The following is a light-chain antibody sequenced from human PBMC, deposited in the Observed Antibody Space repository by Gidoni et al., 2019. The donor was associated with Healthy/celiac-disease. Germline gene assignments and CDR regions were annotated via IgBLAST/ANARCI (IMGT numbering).Light chain of an antibody. Sequence: EMVLPQSPGPLSLSPGERATLSCSASQSVSSSYLDWYQQKPGQAPRLLIYGASSGSATDFPLIISRLEPEDFAVYYSQAYGRTFGQGTKVEIK. V-gene: IGKV3-20*01. CDR3: QAYGRT. CDR1: QSVSSSY. J-gene: IGKJ1*01. CDR2: GAS.